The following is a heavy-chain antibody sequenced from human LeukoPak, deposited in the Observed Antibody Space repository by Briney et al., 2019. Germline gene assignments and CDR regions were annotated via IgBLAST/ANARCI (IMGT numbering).Heavy chain of an antibody. J-gene: IGHJ4*02. V-gene: IGHV1-18*01. Sequence: GASVKVSCKASGYTFTSYGISWVRQVPGQGLEWMGWISAYNGNTNYAQKLQGRVTMTTDTSTSTAYMELRSLRSDDTAVYYCARAQGIHSSGWNDYWGQGTLVTVSS. CDR3: ARAQGIHSSGWNDY. CDR2: ISAYNGNT. D-gene: IGHD6-19*01. CDR1: GYTFTSYG.